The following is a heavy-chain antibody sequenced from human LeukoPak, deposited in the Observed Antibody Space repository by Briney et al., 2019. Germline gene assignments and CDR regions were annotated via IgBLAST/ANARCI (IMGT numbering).Heavy chain of an antibody. CDR1: GGSISSSSYY. J-gene: IGHJ4*02. V-gene: IGHV4-39*01. Sequence: SETLSLTCTVSGGSISSSSYYWGWIRQPPGKGLEWIGSIYYSGSTYYNPSLKSRVTISVDTSKNQFSLKLSSVTAADTAVYYCARHWDYYGSGSPDYWGQGTLVTVSS. D-gene: IGHD3-10*01. CDR3: ARHWDYYGSGSPDY. CDR2: IYYSGST.